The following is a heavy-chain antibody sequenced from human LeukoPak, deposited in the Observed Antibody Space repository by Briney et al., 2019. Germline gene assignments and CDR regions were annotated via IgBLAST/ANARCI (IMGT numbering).Heavy chain of an antibody. CDR2: ISAYNGNT. Sequence: ASVKVSCKASGYTFTSYDISWVRQAPGQGLEWMGWISAYNGNTNYAQKLQGRVTMTTDTSTGTAYMELRSLRSDDTAVYYCARDRGYYYDSSGYSDAFDIWGQGTMVTVSS. D-gene: IGHD3-22*01. J-gene: IGHJ3*02. V-gene: IGHV1-18*01. CDR3: ARDRGYYYDSSGYSDAFDI. CDR1: GYTFTSYD.